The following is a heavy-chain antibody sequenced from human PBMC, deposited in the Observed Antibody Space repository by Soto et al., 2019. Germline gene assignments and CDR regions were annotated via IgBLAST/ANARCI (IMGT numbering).Heavy chain of an antibody. J-gene: IGHJ6*02. CDR3: ARYQPEYYYYYYGMDV. Sequence: GESLKISCKGSGYSFTSYWISWVRQMPGKGLEWIGRIDPSDSYTNYSPSFQGHVTISADKSISTAYLQWSSLKASDTAMYYCARYQPEYYYYYYGMDVWGQGTTVTVSS. CDR2: IDPSDSYT. V-gene: IGHV5-10-1*01. D-gene: IGHD2-2*01. CDR1: GYSFTSYW.